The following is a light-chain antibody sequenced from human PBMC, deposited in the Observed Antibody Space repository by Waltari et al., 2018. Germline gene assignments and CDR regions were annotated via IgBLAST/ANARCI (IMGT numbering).Light chain of an antibody. CDR2: GAS. CDR3: QQYNNWPPWT. CDR1: QSVSSN. Sequence: EIVKKQKPATLTMNPGEKDTLTCKASQSVSSNLAWYQQKPGQAPRLHIYGASTRATGIPARFSGSGSGTEFTLTISSLQSEDYAVYYCQQYNNWPPWTFNQGTKVKIK. V-gene: IGKV3-15*01. J-gene: IGKJ1*01.